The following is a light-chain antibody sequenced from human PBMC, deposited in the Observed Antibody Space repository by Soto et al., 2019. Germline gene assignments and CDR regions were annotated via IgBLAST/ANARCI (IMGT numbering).Light chain of an antibody. CDR2: RNN. CDR3: AAWDDSLSGVV. V-gene: IGLV1-47*01. J-gene: IGLJ2*01. CDR1: SSNIGSHY. Sequence: QAVVTQPPSASGTPGQRVTISCSGSSSNIGSHYVYWYQQLPGTAPKLRIYRNNQRPSGVPDRFSGSKSGTSASLAISGLRSEDEADYYCAAWDDSLSGVVFGGGTKLTVL.